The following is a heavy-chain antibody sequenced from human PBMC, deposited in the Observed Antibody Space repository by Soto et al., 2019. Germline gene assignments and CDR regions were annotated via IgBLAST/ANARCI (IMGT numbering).Heavy chain of an antibody. D-gene: IGHD3-22*01. CDR2: ISAYNGNT. CDR1: GYTFTSYG. J-gene: IGHJ4*02. V-gene: IGHV1-18*01. Sequence: GASVKVSCKASGYTFTSYGISWVRQAPGQGLEWMGWISAYNGNTNYAQKLQGRVTMTTDTSTSTAYMELRSLRSDDTAVYYCARDHSILYDSSGSRINWGQGTLVTVSS. CDR3: ARDHSILYDSSGSRIN.